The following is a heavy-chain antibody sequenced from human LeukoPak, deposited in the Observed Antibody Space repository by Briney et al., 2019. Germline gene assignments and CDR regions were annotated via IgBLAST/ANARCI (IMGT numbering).Heavy chain of an antibody. CDR2: INHSGTT. D-gene: IGHD2-2*01. V-gene: IGHV4-34*01. J-gene: IGHJ4*02. CDR1: GGSFSDYY. CDR3: ARGRGGIVVVPAAMPDFDY. Sequence: SETLSLTCVVYGGSFSDYYWSWIRQPPGKGLEWIAEINHSGTTNYSPSLKSRVTISVDTSKNQSSLKLSSVTAADTAVYYCARGRGGIVVVPAAMPDFDYWGQGTLVTVSS.